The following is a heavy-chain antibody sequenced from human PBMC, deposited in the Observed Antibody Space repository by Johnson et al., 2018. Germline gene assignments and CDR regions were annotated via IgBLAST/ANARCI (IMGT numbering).Heavy chain of an antibody. Sequence: QVQLVESGGGVVQPGRSLRLSCAASGFTFSSYGMHWVRQAPGKGLEWVAVISYDGSNKYYADSVKGRFTISRDNSKNTLYLQMNSLRAEDTAVYYCAKAGEDYYGMDVWGQGTTVTVSS. CDR2: ISYDGSNK. CDR1: GFTFSSYG. J-gene: IGHJ6*02. CDR3: AKAGEDYYGMDV. V-gene: IGHV3-30*18.